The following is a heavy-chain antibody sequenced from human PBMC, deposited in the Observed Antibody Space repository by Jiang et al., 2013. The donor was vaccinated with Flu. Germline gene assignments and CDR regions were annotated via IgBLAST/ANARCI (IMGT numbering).Heavy chain of an antibody. V-gene: IGHV2-70*11. J-gene: IGHJ4*02. CDR2: IDWDDXK. Sequence: EWLARIDWDDXKYYSTSLKTRLTISKDTSKNQVVLTMTNMDPVDTATYYCARIMVAAAGGYFDYWGQGTLVTVSS. D-gene: IGHD6-13*01. CDR3: ARIMVAAAGGYFDY.